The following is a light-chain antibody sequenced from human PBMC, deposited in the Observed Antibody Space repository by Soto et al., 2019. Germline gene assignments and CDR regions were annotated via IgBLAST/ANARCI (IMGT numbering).Light chain of an antibody. V-gene: IGKV1-27*01. CDR1: QGISKF. CDR2: DAS. Sequence: DIQMTQSPPSLSASVGDRVTLTCRASQGISKFLAWHQQKPGKVPRRLIYDASTLHSGVPSRFSGSGSGTDFTLTISSLQPEDVATYYCQKYDSAPFTFGPGTKVHI. J-gene: IGKJ3*01. CDR3: QKYDSAPFT.